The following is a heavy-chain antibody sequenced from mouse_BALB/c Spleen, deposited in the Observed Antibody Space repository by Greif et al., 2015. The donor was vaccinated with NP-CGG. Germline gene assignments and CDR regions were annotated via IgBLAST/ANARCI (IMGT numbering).Heavy chain of an antibody. CDR1: GFNIKDTY. Sequence: VQLQQSGAELVKPGASVKLSCTASGFNIKDTYMHWVKQRPEQGLEWIGRIDPANGNTEYDPKFQGKATITADTSSNTAYLQLSSLTSEDTAVYYCASHGGYAMDYWGQGTSVTVSS. V-gene: IGHV14-3*02. CDR3: ASHGGYAMDY. J-gene: IGHJ4*01. CDR2: IDPANGNT.